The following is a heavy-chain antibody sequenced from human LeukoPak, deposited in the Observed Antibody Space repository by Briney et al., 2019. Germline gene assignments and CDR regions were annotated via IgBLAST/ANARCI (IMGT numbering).Heavy chain of an antibody. CDR1: GLTFSNSA. V-gene: IGHV3-23*01. D-gene: IGHD3-9*01. Sequence: PGGSLRLSCAASGLTFSNSAMGWVRQAPGKGLEWVSAISGGGGITYYADSVKGPFPISRDTTNNPLYLQMNSLRAEDSAVYYCAKGSDFLTGYSPYYYNGLDVCAQGTTVTVPS. CDR2: ISGGGGIT. CDR3: AKGSDFLTGYSPYYYNGLDV. J-gene: IGHJ6*02.